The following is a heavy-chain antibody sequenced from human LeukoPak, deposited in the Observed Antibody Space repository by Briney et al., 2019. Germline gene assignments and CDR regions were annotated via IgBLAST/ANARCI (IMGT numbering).Heavy chain of an antibody. CDR3: ARQRGDILTGRALDY. D-gene: IGHD3-9*01. CDR1: GGSISSYY. J-gene: IGHJ4*02. V-gene: IGHV4-59*01. Sequence: TSETLSLTCTVSGGSISSYYWSWIRQPPGKGLEWIGYIYYSGSTNYNPSLKSRVTISVDTSKNQFSLKLNSVTAADTAVYYCARQRGDILTGRALDYWGQGTLVTVSS. CDR2: IYYSGST.